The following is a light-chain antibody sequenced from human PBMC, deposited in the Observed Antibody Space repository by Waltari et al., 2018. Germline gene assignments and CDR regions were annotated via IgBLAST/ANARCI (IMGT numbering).Light chain of an antibody. CDR3: QQYNSYSWT. CDR1: QSISSW. J-gene: IGKJ1*01. V-gene: IGKV1-5*03. Sequence: DIQMTQSPSTLSASVGDRVTITCRASQSISSWLAWYQQKPGKAPKLLIYKASSLESGFPSRCSGSGSGTEFTLTISSLQPDDFATYYCQQYNSYSWTFGQGTKVEIK. CDR2: KAS.